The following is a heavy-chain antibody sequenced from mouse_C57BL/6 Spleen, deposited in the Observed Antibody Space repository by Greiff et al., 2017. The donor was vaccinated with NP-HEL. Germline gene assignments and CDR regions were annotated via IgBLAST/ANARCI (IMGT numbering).Heavy chain of an antibody. Sequence: EVKLMESGGDLVKPGGSLKLSCAASGFTFSSYGMSWVRQTPDKRLEWVATISSGGSYTYYPDSVKGRFTISRDNAKNTLYLQMSSLKSEDTAMYYCARQRYGSSKDYWGQGTTLTVSS. CDR3: ARQRYGSSKDY. CDR2: ISSGGSYT. J-gene: IGHJ2*01. V-gene: IGHV5-6*01. D-gene: IGHD1-1*01. CDR1: GFTFSSYG.